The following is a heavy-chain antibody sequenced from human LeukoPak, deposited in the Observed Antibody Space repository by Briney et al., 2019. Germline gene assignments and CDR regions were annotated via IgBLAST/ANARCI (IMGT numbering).Heavy chain of an antibody. Sequence: PSETLSLTCAVYGGSFSGYYWSWIRQPPGKGLEWIGEINHSGSTNYSPSLKSRVTISVDTSKNQFSLKQSSVTAADTAVYYCARRGLRYFDWSPHFDYWGQGTLVTVSS. J-gene: IGHJ4*02. D-gene: IGHD3-9*01. CDR1: GGSFSGYY. V-gene: IGHV4-34*01. CDR2: INHSGST. CDR3: ARRGLRYFDWSPHFDY.